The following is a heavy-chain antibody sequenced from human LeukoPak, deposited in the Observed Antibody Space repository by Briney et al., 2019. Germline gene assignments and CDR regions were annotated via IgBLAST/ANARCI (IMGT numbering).Heavy chain of an antibody. CDR2: INHSGST. Sequence: PSETLSLTCAVYGGSFSGCYWSWIRQPPGKGLEWIGEINHSGSTNYNPSLKSRVTISVDTSKNQFSLKLSSVTAADTAVYYCARVSRMSGWTFDYWGQGTLVTVSS. V-gene: IGHV4-34*01. J-gene: IGHJ4*02. CDR1: GGSFSGCY. D-gene: IGHD6-19*01. CDR3: ARVSRMSGWTFDY.